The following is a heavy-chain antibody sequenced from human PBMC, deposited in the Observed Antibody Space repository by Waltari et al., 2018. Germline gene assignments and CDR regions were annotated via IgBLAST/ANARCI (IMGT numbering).Heavy chain of an antibody. CDR2: ISWNSGSI. V-gene: IGHV3-9*03. CDR3: AKDSGSSWYQVAFDI. Sequence: EVQLLESGGGLVQPGGSLRLSCAASGFTFSSYAMSWVRHAPGKGLEWVSGISWNSGSIGYADSVKGRFTISRDNAKNSLYLQMNSLRAEDMALYYCAKDSGSSWYQVAFDIWGQGTMVTVSS. CDR1: GFTFSSYA. D-gene: IGHD6-13*01. J-gene: IGHJ3*02.